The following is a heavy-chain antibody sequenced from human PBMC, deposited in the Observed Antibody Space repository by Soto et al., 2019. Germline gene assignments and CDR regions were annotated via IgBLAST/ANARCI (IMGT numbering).Heavy chain of an antibody. J-gene: IGHJ4*02. V-gene: IGHV1-2*02. CDR1: GYTFTHYF. CDR2: INPKSGDT. Sequence: QVRLMQSGPEVRRPGASVTVSCKASGYTFTHYFIHWVRRAPGQGLEWMGYINPKSGDTHYSQTFRGRVSMTRDTSTDTANMGLSSLKSDDTAVYFCARVPVHKNSRGDFWGQGTQITVSS. CDR3: ARVPVHKNSRGDF. D-gene: IGHD1-7*01.